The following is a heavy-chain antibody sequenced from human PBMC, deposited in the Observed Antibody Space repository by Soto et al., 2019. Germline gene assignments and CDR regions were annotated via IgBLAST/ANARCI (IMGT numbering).Heavy chain of an antibody. J-gene: IGHJ3*02. CDR3: ARDQCSSTSCYGALRDDAAFDI. V-gene: IGHV3-33*01. CDR2: IWYDGSNK. Sequence: PGGSLRLSCAASGFTFSSYGMHWVRQAPGKGLEWVAVIWYDGSNKYYADSVKGRFTISRDNSKNTLYLQMNSLRAEDTAVYYCARDQCSSTSCYGALRDDAAFDIWGQGTMVTVSS. D-gene: IGHD2-2*01. CDR1: GFTFSSYG.